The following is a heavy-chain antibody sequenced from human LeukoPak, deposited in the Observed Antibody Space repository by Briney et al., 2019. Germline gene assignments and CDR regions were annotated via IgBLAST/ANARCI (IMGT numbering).Heavy chain of an antibody. D-gene: IGHD4-17*01. Sequence: GGSLRLSCAASGFTVSSNYMSWARQAPGKGLEWVSVIYSGGSTYYADSVKGRFTISRDNSKNTLYLQMNSLRAEDTAVYYCARDPLYGEPDDYWGQGTLVTVSS. CDR3: ARDPLYGEPDDY. V-gene: IGHV3-53*01. J-gene: IGHJ4*02. CDR1: GFTVSSNY. CDR2: IYSGGST.